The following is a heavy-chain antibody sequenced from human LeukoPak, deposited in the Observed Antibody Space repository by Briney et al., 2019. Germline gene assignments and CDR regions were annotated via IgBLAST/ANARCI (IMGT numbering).Heavy chain of an antibody. CDR1: GGSISSYY. V-gene: IGHV4-59*01. Sequence: SETLSLTCTVSGGSISSYYWSWIRQPPGKGLEWIGYIYYSGSTNYNPSLKSRVTISVDTSKNQFSLKLSSVTAADTAVYYCARVLPYYYDSSGYYFAFDIWGQGTMVTVSS. D-gene: IGHD3-22*01. CDR2: IYYSGST. CDR3: ARVLPYYYDSSGYYFAFDI. J-gene: IGHJ3*02.